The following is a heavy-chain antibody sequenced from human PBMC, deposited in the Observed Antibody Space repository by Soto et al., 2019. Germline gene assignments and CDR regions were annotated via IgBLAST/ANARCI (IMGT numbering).Heavy chain of an antibody. J-gene: IGHJ4*02. V-gene: IGHV4-31*03. D-gene: IGHD3-22*01. Sequence: SETLSLTCTVSGGSISSGNYYWSWIRQHPGKGLEWIGYIYYSGSTYYNPSLKSRVTISVDTSKNQFSLKLSSVTAADTAVYYWAGTYYKAGSGPFDYWGQGTLVTVSS. CDR1: GGSISSGNYY. CDR2: IYYSGST. CDR3: AGTYYKAGSGPFDY.